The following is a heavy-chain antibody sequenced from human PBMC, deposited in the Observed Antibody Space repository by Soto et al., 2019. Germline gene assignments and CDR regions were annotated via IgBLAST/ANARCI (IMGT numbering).Heavy chain of an antibody. CDR2: IYYSGRT. V-gene: IGHV4-30-4*01. CDR3: ARGYSGYDH. D-gene: IGHD5-12*01. CDR1: GGSITSGDYY. J-gene: IGHJ5*02. Sequence: QVQLQESGPGLVKPSQTLSLTCTVSGGSITSGDYYWSWIRQPPGKGLACIGYIYYSGRTYYNPSLKIRVTIAVDTSTNQFSLKLSSVTAADTAGSYCARGYSGYDHWGQRTLVNVSS.